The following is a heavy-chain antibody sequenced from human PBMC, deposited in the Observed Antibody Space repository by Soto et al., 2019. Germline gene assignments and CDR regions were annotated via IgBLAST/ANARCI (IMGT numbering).Heavy chain of an antibody. CDR1: GYSFTSYW. J-gene: IGHJ5*02. CDR2: IDPSDSYT. CDR3: ATTTTVTTRDGNWFDR. Sequence: PGESLKISCKGSGYSFTSYWISWVRQTPGKGLEWMGRIDPSDSYTNYSPSFQGHVTISADKSISTAYLQWSSLKASDTAMYYCATTTTVTTRDGNWFDRWGQGTLVTVSS. D-gene: IGHD4-4*01. V-gene: IGHV5-10-1*01.